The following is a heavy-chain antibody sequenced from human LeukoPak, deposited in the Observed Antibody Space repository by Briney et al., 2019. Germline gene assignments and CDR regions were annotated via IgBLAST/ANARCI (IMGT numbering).Heavy chain of an antibody. D-gene: IGHD2-15*01. CDR3: ARDRGGSYSAIDY. CDR1: GFTFSSYS. Sequence: GGSLRLSCAASGFTFSSYSLNWLRQAPGKGLEWVSFISSSSITIYYADSVKGRFTISRHNAEKSLYLQMNSLRAEDTAVYYCARDRGGSYSAIDYWGQGTLVTVSS. J-gene: IGHJ4*02. CDR2: ISSSSITI. V-gene: IGHV3-48*04.